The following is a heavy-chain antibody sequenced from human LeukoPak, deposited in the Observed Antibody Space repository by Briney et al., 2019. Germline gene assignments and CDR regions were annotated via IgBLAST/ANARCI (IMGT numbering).Heavy chain of an antibody. D-gene: IGHD2-2*01. CDR3: ALPGLLPATY. J-gene: IGHJ4*02. CDR2: ISGSGGGT. V-gene: IGHV3-23*01. CDR1: GFTFSSHA. Sequence: GGSLRLSCAASGFTFSSHAMSWVRQSPGKGLEWVSAISGSGGGTFYADSVKGRFTISRDNSKNTLYLQMNSLRLEDTAVYYCALPGLLPATYWGQGTLVTVSS.